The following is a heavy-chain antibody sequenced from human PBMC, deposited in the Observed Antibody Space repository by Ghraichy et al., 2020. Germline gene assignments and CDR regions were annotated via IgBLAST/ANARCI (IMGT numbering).Heavy chain of an antibody. CDR3: ARDRGYDFWSGYYRAYYFDY. CDR2: IYYSGST. CDR1: GGSISSGDYY. J-gene: IGHJ4*02. D-gene: IGHD3-3*01. V-gene: IGHV4-30-4*01. Sequence: SETLSLTCTVSGGSISSGDYYWSWIRQPPGKGLEWIGYIYYSGSTYYNPSLKSRVTISVDTSKNQFSLKLSSVTAADTAVYYCARDRGYDFWSGYYRAYYFDYWGQGNLVTVSS.